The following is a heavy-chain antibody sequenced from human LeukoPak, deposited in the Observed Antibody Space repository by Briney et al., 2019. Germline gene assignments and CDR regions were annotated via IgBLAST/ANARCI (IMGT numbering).Heavy chain of an antibody. Sequence: PSETLSLTCTVSGGSISSGDYYWSWIRQPPGKGLEWIGEINHSGSTNYNPSLKSRVTISVDTSKNQFSLKLSSVTAADTAVYYCASDLPSTYYWGQGTLVTVSS. J-gene: IGHJ4*02. CDR3: ASDLPSTYY. V-gene: IGHV4-39*07. CDR1: GGSISSGDYY. CDR2: INHSGST.